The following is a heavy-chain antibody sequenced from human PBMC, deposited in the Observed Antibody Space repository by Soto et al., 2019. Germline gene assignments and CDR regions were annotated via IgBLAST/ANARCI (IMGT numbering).Heavy chain of an antibody. D-gene: IGHD6-19*01. V-gene: IGHV1-69*02. Sequence: QVQLVQSGAEVKKPGSSVKVSCKASGGTFSSYTISWVRQAPGQGLEWMGRIIPILGIANYAQKYQGRVTITAAKSTSTGYMELSSLRSEDTAVYYCARGSGWYYGYWGQGTLVTVSS. CDR3: ARGSGWYYGY. CDR1: GGTFSSYT. J-gene: IGHJ4*02. CDR2: IIPILGIA.